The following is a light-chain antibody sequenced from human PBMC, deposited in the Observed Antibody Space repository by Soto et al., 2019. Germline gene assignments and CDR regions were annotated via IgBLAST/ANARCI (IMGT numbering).Light chain of an antibody. CDR2: GNS. V-gene: IGLV1-40*01. CDR3: QSYDSSLSGHVV. CDR1: SSNIGAGYD. Sequence: QSVLTQPPSVSGAPGQRVTISCTGSSSNIGAGYDVHWYQQLPGTAPKLLIYGNSNRPSGVPDRFSGSKSVTSASLAITGLQAEDEAYYYCQSYDSSLSGHVVFGGGTKLTVL. J-gene: IGLJ2*01.